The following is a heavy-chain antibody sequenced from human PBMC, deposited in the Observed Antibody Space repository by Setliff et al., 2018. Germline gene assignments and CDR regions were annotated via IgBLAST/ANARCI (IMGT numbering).Heavy chain of an antibody. CDR1: GYTFVDYG. D-gene: IGHD3-10*01. V-gene: IGHV1-18*01. CDR2: ISPYSGNA. Sequence: ASVKVSCKASGYTFVDYGVTWVRQAPGQGLEWVGWISPYSGNAYSAPKFQGRLSLTTDTSTTTAYLELRSLRSDDSAVYFCSRLVRFCTRTVCQRPSGDDFWGQGTRVTVS. CDR3: SRLVRFCTRTVCQRPSGDDF. J-gene: IGHJ4*02.